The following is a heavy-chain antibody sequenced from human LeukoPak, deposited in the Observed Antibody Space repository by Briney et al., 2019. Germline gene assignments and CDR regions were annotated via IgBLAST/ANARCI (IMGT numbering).Heavy chain of an antibody. CDR2: THYSGSS. CDR1: GASISSDDYY. CDR3: AREGRDFWSGSRGWFDP. J-gene: IGHJ5*02. V-gene: IGHV4-30-4*01. Sequence: SETLSLTCTVSGASISSDDYYWSWIRQPPGKGLKRIAYTHYSGSSFYNPSLKSRITISVDTSKNQFSLRLSSATAADTAVYYCAREGRDFWSGSRGWFDPWGQGTLVTVSS. D-gene: IGHD3-3*01.